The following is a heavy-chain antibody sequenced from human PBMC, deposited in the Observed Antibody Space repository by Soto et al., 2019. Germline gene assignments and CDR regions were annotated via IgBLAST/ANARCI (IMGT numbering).Heavy chain of an antibody. V-gene: IGHV1-24*01. D-gene: IGHD2-8*01. CDR2: FDPEDGET. Sequence: ASVKVSCKVSGYTLTELSMHWVRQAPGKGLEWMGGFDPEDGETIYAQKFQGRVTMTEDTSTDAAYMELSSLRSEDTAVYYCAVHLPHCTNGVCYPFYFDYWGQGTLVTVSS. CDR1: GYTLTELS. J-gene: IGHJ4*02. CDR3: AVHLPHCTNGVCYPFYFDY.